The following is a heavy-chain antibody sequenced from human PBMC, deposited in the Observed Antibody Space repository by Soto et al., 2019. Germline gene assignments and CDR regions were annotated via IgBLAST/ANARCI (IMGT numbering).Heavy chain of an antibody. CDR3: ARDRAYGGGGSCYRDAFDI. V-gene: IGHV1-69*12. Sequence: QVQLVQSGTEVKKPGSSVKVSCKASGGTFSRYAISWVRQAPGQGLEWMGGIIPIFGTANYAQKFRGRVTMTVDESRSAAYRELRSLSSEDTAVYYCARDRAYGGGGSCYRDAFDIWGRGTMVTVSS. CDR2: IIPIFGTA. D-gene: IGHD2-15*01. J-gene: IGHJ3*02. CDR1: GGTFSRYA.